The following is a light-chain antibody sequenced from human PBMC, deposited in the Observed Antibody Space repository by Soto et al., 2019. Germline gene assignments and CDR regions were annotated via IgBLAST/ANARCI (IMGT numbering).Light chain of an antibody. J-gene: IGKJ2*01. CDR1: QSVSSSY. CDR2: GAS. Sequence: EIVLTQSPGILSLSPGERATLSCRASQSVSSSYLAWYQQKPGQAPRLLIYGASNRATGIPGRFSASGSKTNFTLTISRLEPEDFAVYYCQQYGSLPPYTFGQGTKLEIK. V-gene: IGKV3-20*01. CDR3: QQYGSLPPYT.